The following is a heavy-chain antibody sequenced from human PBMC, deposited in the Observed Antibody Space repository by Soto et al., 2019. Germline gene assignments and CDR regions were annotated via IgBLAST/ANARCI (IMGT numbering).Heavy chain of an antibody. CDR2: INHSGST. J-gene: IGHJ5*02. V-gene: IGHV4-34*01. CDR1: GGSFSGYY. D-gene: IGHD3-22*01. CDR3: ARERYYYDSSGYYVFWFDP. Sequence: SETLSLTCAVYGGSFSGYYWSWIRQPPGKGLEWIGEINHSGSTNYNPSLKSRVTISVDTSKNQFSLKLSSVTAADTAVYYCARERYYYDSSGYYVFWFDPWGQGTLVTV.